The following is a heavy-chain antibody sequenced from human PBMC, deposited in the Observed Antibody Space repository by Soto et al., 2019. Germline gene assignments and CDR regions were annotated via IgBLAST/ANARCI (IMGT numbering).Heavy chain of an antibody. V-gene: IGHV3-23*01. CDR2: IGASERST. CDR3: AKCGGLGTPRGRGSCYCPIDY. CDR1: GFTFSDYA. J-gene: IGHJ4*02. Sequence: GESLKISCVVSGFTFSDYAMSWVRQAPGEGLEWVSGIGASERSTYYADSVKGRFTISRDNSKNTLYLQMNSLRVEDTAVYYCAKCGGLGTPRGRGSCYCPIDYWAQGAPVTVSS. D-gene: IGHD2-15*01.